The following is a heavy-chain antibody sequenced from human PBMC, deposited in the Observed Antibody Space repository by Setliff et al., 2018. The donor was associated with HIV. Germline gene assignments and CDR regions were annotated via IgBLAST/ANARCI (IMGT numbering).Heavy chain of an antibody. J-gene: IGHJ3*02. D-gene: IGHD2-8*01. CDR3: ARGYCTNAVCSDAFDI. Sequence: GASVKVSCKASGYTFTSYAMHWVRQAPGQRLEWMGWINAGNGNTKYSQKFQGRVTMTTDTSTSTAYMELRSLRSDDTAVYYCARGYCTNAVCSDAFDIWGQGTMVTVSS. CDR1: GYTFTSYA. V-gene: IGHV1-3*01. CDR2: INAGNGNT.